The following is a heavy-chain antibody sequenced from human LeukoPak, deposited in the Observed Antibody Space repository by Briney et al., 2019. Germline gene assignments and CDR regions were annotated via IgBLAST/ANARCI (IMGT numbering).Heavy chain of an antibody. CDR2: IGSDGSIT. J-gene: IGHJ4*02. CDR3: ATTRFVGSALDY. Sequence: GSLRLSCAASGFTFNSHWMHWVRQGPGKGLVWVSRIGSDGSITSYADSVKGRFTISRDNAKNTLYLQMNSLRAEDTAVYYCATTRFVGSALDYWGQGTLVTVSS. D-gene: IGHD1-26*01. CDR1: GFTFNSHW. V-gene: IGHV3-74*01.